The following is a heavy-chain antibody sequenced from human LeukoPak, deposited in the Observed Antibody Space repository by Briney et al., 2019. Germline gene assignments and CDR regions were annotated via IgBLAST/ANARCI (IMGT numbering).Heavy chain of an antibody. CDR3: ARVSVVYGMDV. CDR2: MYYTGST. D-gene: IGHD5/OR15-5a*01. CDR1: GGSISSDY. V-gene: IGHV4-59*01. J-gene: IGHJ6*02. Sequence: SETLSLTCSVSGGSISSDYWAWIRQPPGKGLEWIGYMYYTGSTNYNPSLKSRVTISLATSKNQFSLKLSPVTAADAAVYYCARVSVVYGMDVWGRGTTVTVSS.